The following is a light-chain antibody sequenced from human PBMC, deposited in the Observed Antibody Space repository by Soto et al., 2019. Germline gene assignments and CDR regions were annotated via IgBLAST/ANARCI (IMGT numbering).Light chain of an antibody. CDR2: GAS. Sequence: DIQMTQSPSSVSASVGDRVTITCRASQGISGSLAWYQQQPGKAPKLLIYGASSLQGGVPSRFGGSGSGTDFTRTISSLQPEDCATYYCQQVNSLPITFGQGTRLEIK. J-gene: IGKJ5*01. V-gene: IGKV1-12*01. CDR1: QGISGS. CDR3: QQVNSLPIT.